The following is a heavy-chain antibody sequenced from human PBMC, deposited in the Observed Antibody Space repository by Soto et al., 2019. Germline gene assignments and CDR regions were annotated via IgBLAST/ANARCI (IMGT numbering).Heavy chain of an antibody. CDR1: GGSISSGGYY. CDR3: ARDHPPYYYGMDV. V-gene: IGHV4-31*03. Sequence: QVQLQESGPGLVKPSQTLSLTCTVSGGSISSGGYYWSWIRQHQGKGLEWIGYIYYSGSTYYNPSLKIRVTMSVDTSKNHFSLKLSSLTAADTAVYYCARDHPPYYYGMDVWGQGTTVTVSS. J-gene: IGHJ6*02. CDR2: IYYSGST.